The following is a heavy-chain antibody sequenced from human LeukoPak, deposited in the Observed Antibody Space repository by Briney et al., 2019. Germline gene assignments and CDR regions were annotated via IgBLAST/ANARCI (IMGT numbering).Heavy chain of an antibody. D-gene: IGHD5-12*01. V-gene: IGHV4-59*01. CDR2: IYYSGST. Sequence: PSETLSLTCTVSGGSISSYYWSWIRQPPGKGLEWTGYIYYSGSTNYNPSLKSRVTISVDTSKNQFSLKLSSVTAADTAVYYCARGWINWFDPWGQGTLVTVSS. CDR3: ARGWINWFDP. J-gene: IGHJ5*02. CDR1: GGSISSYY.